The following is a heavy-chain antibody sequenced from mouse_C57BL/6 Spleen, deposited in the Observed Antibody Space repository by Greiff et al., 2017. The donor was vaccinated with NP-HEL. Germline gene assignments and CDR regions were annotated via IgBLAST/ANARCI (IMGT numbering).Heavy chain of an antibody. V-gene: IGHV1-50*01. J-gene: IGHJ3*01. CDR3: AREERLYDYFFAY. CDR2: IDPSDSYT. CDR1: GYTFTSYW. D-gene: IGHD2-4*01. Sequence: QVQLQQPGAELVKPGASVKLSCKASGYTFTSYWMQWVKQRPGQGPEWIGEIDPSDSYTNYNQKFKGKATLTVDTSSSTAYMQLSSLTSEDSAVYYCAREERLYDYFFAYWGQGTLVTVSA.